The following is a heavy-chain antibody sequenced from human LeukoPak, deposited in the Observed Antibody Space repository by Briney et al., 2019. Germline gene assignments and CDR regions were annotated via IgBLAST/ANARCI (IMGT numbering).Heavy chain of an antibody. CDR3: ARIGYSSSCFDY. Sequence: GGSLRLSCAASGFIFSSYWMSWVRQAPGKGLEWVANIKQDGSVKYYVDSVKGRFTISRDNAKNSVYLQLNSVRAEDTAVYYCARIGYSSSCFDYWGQGTLVTVSS. D-gene: IGHD6-13*01. CDR2: IKQDGSVK. J-gene: IGHJ4*02. V-gene: IGHV3-7*01. CDR1: GFIFSSYW.